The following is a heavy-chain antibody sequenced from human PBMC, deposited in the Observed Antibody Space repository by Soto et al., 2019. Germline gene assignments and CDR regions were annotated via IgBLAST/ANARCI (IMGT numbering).Heavy chain of an antibody. V-gene: IGHV3-30-3*01. Sequence: DLVESGGGVVQPGRSHRLSCVVSAASGYTFRNYAIHWVRQAPGKGLEWVAVISYDGSNKYYADSVRGRFTISRDNSKNTLYLQMNSLRAEDTAVYYCARVPFPFYYASSGPQISVGYWGQGTLVTVSS. J-gene: IGHJ4*02. D-gene: IGHD3-22*01. CDR3: ARVPFPFYYASSGPQISVGY. CDR2: ISYDGSNK. CDR1: GYTFRNYA.